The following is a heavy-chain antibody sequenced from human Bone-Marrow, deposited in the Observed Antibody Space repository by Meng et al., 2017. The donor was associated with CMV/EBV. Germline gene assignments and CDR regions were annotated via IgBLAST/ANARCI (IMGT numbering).Heavy chain of an antibody. CDR3: TRGRSYDSGLDY. J-gene: IGHJ4*02. D-gene: IGHD3-22*01. CDR1: GFTFDDYA. CDR2: ISWNSRAI. Sequence: SLRLSCAASGFTFDDYAMHWVRQAPGKGLGWVSGISWNSRAICYADSMKGRVTISRDNAKSFLYLELNSLRTEDTAFYYCTRGRSYDSGLDYWGQGTLVTVSS. V-gene: IGHV3-9*01.